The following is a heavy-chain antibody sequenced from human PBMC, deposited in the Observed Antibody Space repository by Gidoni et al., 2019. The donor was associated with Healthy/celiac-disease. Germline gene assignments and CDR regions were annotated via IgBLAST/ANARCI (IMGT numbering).Heavy chain of an antibody. CDR1: GFTFSSYE. CDR2: ISSSGSTI. D-gene: IGHD3-22*01. CDR3: ARDNYDSSGYYFGPYYFDY. Sequence: EVQLVESGGGLVQPGGSLRLSCAASGFTFSSYEMNWVRQAPGKGLEWVSYISSSGSTIYYADSVKGRFTISRDNAKNSLYLQMNSLRAEDTAVYYCARDNYDSSGYYFGPYYFDYWGQGTLVTVSS. V-gene: IGHV3-48*03. J-gene: IGHJ4*02.